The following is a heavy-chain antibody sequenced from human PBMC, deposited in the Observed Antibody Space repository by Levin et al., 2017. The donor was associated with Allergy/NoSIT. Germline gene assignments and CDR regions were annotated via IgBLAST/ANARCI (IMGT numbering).Heavy chain of an antibody. CDR2: ISGSGVYT. CDR3: AKEWATVGRGFFDH. CDR1: GFTFASYA. J-gene: IGHJ2*01. V-gene: IGHV3-23*01. Sequence: GGSLRLSCAASGFTFASYAMSWVRQAPGKGLEWVSAISGSGVYTYYADSVKGRFTISRDNSKNTLYLQMYSLRAEDTALYYCAKEWATVGRGFFDHWGRGTLVTVSS. D-gene: IGHD4-11*01.